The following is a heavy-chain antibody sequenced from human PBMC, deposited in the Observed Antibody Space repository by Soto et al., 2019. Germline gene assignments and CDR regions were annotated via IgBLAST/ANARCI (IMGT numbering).Heavy chain of an antibody. D-gene: IGHD5-18*01. J-gene: IGHJ6*02. CDR3: ARDLVTPSILDYYYYVMDV. Sequence: GGSLRLSCSLSGFTFSDYYMSWIRQAPGKGLEWISYITSSGTYTMYADSVKGRFTISRDNARNSLYLQMNNLRADDTAVYYCARDLVTPSILDYYYYVMDVCGQGTTVTVYS. CDR1: GFTFSDYY. V-gene: IGHV3-11*05. CDR2: ITSSGTYT.